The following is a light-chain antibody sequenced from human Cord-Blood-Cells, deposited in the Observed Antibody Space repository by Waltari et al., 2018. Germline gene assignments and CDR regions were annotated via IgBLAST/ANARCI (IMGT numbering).Light chain of an antibody. CDR2: DVS. CDR3: CSYAGSYTWV. Sequence: QSALTQPRSVSGSPGQSVTISCPGTSSDVGGYNHVSWYQQHPGKAPKRMIYDVSKRPSGVPDRFSGSKSGNTASLTISGLQAEDEADYYCCSYAGSYTWVFGGGTKLTVL. CDR1: SSDVGGYNH. V-gene: IGLV2-11*01. J-gene: IGLJ3*02.